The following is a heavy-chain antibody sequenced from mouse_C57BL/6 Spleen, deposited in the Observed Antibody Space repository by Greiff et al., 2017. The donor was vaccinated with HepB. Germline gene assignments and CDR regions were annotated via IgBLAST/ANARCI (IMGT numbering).Heavy chain of an antibody. CDR1: GYTFTSYW. D-gene: IGHD2-1*01. Sequence: VQLQQSGAELVKPGASVKLSCKASGYTFTSYWMQWVKQRPGQGLEWIGEIDPSDSYTNYNQKFKGKATLTVDTSSSTAYMQLSSLTSEDSAVYYCARWGGNPWFAYWGQGTLVTVSA. CDR2: IDPSDSYT. V-gene: IGHV1-50*01. CDR3: ARWGGNPWFAY. J-gene: IGHJ3*01.